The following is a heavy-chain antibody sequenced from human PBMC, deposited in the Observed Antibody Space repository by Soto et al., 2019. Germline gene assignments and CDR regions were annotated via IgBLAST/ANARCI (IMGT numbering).Heavy chain of an antibody. D-gene: IGHD1-26*01. CDR2: IYYSGST. Sequence: QLQLQESGPGLVKPSETLSLTCTVSGGSISSSSYYWGWIRQPPGKGLEWIGSIYYSGSTYYNPSLKSRVTISVDTSKNQFSLKLSSVTAADTAVYYCASYGRWGAGADWYFDLWGRGTLVTVSS. J-gene: IGHJ2*01. V-gene: IGHV4-39*01. CDR1: GGSISSSSYY. CDR3: ASYGRWGAGADWYFDL.